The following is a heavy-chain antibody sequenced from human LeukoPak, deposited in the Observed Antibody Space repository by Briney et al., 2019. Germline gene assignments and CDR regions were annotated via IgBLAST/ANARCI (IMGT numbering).Heavy chain of an antibody. D-gene: IGHD3-10*01. Sequence: PGGSLRLSCAASGFTFSSYWMSWVRQAPGKVLEWVANIKQDGSEKYYVDSVKGRFTISRDNAKNSLYLQMNSLRAEDTAVYYCARDLTVGYGSGSYYNGPVGYWGQGTLVTVSS. V-gene: IGHV3-7*01. CDR1: GFTFSSYW. CDR2: IKQDGSEK. J-gene: IGHJ4*02. CDR3: ARDLTVGYGSGSYYNGPVGY.